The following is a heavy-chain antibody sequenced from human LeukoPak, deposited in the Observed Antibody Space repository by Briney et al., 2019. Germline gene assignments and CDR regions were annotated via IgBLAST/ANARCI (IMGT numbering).Heavy chain of an antibody. D-gene: IGHD2-15*01. CDR3: AREGGSTYYYYYMDV. J-gene: IGHJ6*03. CDR2: INLNCGST. Sequence: GGSLRLSCAASGFTFEDYGMSGVPQSPGKGLEGVSGINLNCGSTGYADSVKGRFTIPREKGKNSMYMQRNSMRAEDTALYYCAREGGSTYYYYYMDVWGKGAPVTVS. V-gene: IGHV3-20*04. CDR1: GFTFEDYG.